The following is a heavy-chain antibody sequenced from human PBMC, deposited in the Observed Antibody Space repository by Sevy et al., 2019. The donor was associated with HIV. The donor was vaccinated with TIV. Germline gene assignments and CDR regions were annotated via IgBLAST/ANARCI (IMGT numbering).Heavy chain of an antibody. J-gene: IGHJ4*02. CDR1: GFTFSSYG. CDR3: AKEVRIVVVVAAGTAFDY. Sequence: GGSLRLSCAASGFTFSSYGMHWDRQAPGKGLEWVAVISYDGSNKYYADSVKGRFTISRDNSKNTLYLQMNSLRAEDTAVYYCAKEVRIVVVVAAGTAFDYWGQGTLVTVSS. CDR2: ISYDGSNK. V-gene: IGHV3-30*18. D-gene: IGHD2-15*01.